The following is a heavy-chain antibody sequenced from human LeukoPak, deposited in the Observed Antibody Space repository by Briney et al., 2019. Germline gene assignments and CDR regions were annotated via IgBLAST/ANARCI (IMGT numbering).Heavy chain of an antibody. CDR3: ARNKRISVVRGFISGQNYYYYSYGRDV. J-gene: IGHJ6*04. CDR1: GYTFTGYY. V-gene: IGHV1-2*02. D-gene: IGHD3-10*01. CDR2: INPNSGGT. Sequence: ASVKVSCKASGYTFTGYYMHWVRQAPGQGLEWMGWINPNSGGTNYAQKFQGRVTMTRDTSISTAYMELSRLRSDDTAVYYCARNKRISVVRGFISGQNYYYYSYGRDVGAKGPTVTVSS.